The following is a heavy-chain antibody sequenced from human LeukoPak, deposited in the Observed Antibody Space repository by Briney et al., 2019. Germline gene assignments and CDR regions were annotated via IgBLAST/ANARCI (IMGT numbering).Heavy chain of an antibody. Sequence: ASVKVSCKASGYTFTSYGLSWVRQAPGRGLEWMGWISAYNSNTNYAQKLQGRVTMTTDTSTSTAFMELRSLRSDDTAAYYCARYLGGSSAFDIWGQGTMVTVSS. CDR1: GYTFTSYG. D-gene: IGHD2-15*01. CDR2: ISAYNSNT. V-gene: IGHV1-18*04. CDR3: ARYLGGSSAFDI. J-gene: IGHJ3*02.